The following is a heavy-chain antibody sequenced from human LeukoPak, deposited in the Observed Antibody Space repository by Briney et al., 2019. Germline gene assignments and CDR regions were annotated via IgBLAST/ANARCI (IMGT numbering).Heavy chain of an antibody. CDR3: ARNSHYYDSSGFNY. CDR2: INHSGST. D-gene: IGHD3-22*01. Sequence: SETLSLTCAVYGGSFSGYYWTWIRQPPGKGLEWIGEINHSGSTNYNPSLKSRVTISVDTSKNQLSLKLSSVTAADTAVYYCARNSHYYDSSGFNYWGQGSLVTVSS. CDR1: GGSFSGYY. V-gene: IGHV4-34*01. J-gene: IGHJ4*02.